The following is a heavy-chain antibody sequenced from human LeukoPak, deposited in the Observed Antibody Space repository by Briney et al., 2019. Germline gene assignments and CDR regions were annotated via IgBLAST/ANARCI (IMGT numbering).Heavy chain of an antibody. V-gene: IGHV3-23*01. J-gene: IGHJ3*02. CDR3: AKLRIAVALGAFDI. D-gene: IGHD6-19*01. CDR1: GFTFSSYA. CDR2: ISGTGGNT. Sequence: PGGFLRLSCAASGFTFSSYAMTWVCQAPGKGLEWVSDISGTGGNTVYADSVKGRFTISRDNSKNTLYLQMNSLRAEDTAVYYCAKLRIAVALGAFDIWGQGTMVTVSS.